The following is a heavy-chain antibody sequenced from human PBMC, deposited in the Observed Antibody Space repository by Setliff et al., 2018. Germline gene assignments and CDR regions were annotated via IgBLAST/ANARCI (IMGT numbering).Heavy chain of an antibody. CDR2: FYYTGST. D-gene: IGHD1-26*01. Sequence: SETLSLTCTVSGDSVSSASFYWGWMRQAPGKGLEWIGSFYYTGSTHYNPSLKSRVTISRDTSRNQFSLKLISVTAADTAVYYCARKGISALSGAFDMWGQGTMVTVS. V-gene: IGHV4-39*07. CDR1: GDSVSSASFY. J-gene: IGHJ3*02. CDR3: ARKGISALSGAFDM.